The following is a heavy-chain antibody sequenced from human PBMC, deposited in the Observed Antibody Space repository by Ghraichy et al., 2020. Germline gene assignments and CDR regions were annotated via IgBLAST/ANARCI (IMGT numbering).Heavy chain of an antibody. Sequence: GGSLRLSCAASGFTFNTYYMTWVRQAPGKGLEWVANIKQDGSEKYYVDSVKDRFTISRDNAKDSVYLQMNSLRAEDTAVYYCGRGGYIYGSNPIDYWGQGSQVIVSS. J-gene: IGHJ4*02. CDR2: IKQDGSEK. CDR3: GRGGYIYGSNPIDY. V-gene: IGHV3-7*04. CDR1: GFTFNTYY. D-gene: IGHD5-18*01.